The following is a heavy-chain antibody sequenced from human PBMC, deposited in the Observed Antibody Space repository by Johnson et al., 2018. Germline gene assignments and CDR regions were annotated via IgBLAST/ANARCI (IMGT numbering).Heavy chain of an antibody. Sequence: QVQLVESGAEVKKPGASVKVSCKASGYAFTSYDINWVRQATGQGLEWMGWMNSNSGNTGYAQKFQGRVTRTRNTSISTAYMELGSLRSGDTAVYYCARGYGGNSGPDAFDLWGQGTAVTVSS. CDR2: MNSNSGNT. V-gene: IGHV1-8*01. J-gene: IGHJ3*01. CDR3: ARGYGGNSGPDAFDL. CDR1: GYAFTSYD. D-gene: IGHD4-23*01.